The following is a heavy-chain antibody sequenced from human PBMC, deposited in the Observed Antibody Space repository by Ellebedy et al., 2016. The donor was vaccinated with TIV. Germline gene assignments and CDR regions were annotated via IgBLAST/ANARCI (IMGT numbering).Heavy chain of an antibody. CDR2: IYPGDSDT. Sequence: PGGSLRLSCKASGYSFTSYWIGWVRQMPGKGLEWMGIIYPGDSDTRNSPSFQGQVTISADKSITTAYLQWSSLKASDTAMYYCARYCSGGSCYGVDKPFDYWGQGTLVTVSS. CDR3: ARYCSGGSCYGVDKPFDY. J-gene: IGHJ4*02. CDR1: GYSFTSYW. D-gene: IGHD2-15*01. V-gene: IGHV5-51*01.